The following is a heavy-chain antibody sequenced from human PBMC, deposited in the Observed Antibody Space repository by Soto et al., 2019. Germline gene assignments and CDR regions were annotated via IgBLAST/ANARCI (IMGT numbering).Heavy chain of an antibody. D-gene: IGHD3-16*02. CDR3: ARGGYVWGSYRPAGFDT. J-gene: IGHJ5*02. CDR2: INHSGST. Sequence: PSETLSLTCAVYGGSFSGYYWSWIRQPPGKGLEWIGEINHSGSTNYNPSLKSRVTISVDTSKNQFSLKLSSVTAADTAVYYCARGGYVWGSYRPAGFDTWGQGTLVTVSS. V-gene: IGHV4-34*01. CDR1: GGSFSGYY.